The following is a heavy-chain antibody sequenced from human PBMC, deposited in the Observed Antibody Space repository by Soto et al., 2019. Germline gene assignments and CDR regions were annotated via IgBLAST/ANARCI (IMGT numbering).Heavy chain of an antibody. J-gene: IGHJ4*02. Sequence: EVQLLEAGGDLIQPGGSLRLSCAASGFTFSSYTMTWVRQAPGKGLEWDSAINGGGGSTYYADSVKGRFTISRDNSKDTLYLQMNSLRAEDTAVYYCAKDKVCSGGSCYYDYWGQGTLVTVSS. V-gene: IGHV3-23*01. D-gene: IGHD2-15*01. CDR2: INGGGGST. CDR3: AKDKVCSGGSCYYDY. CDR1: GFTFSSYT.